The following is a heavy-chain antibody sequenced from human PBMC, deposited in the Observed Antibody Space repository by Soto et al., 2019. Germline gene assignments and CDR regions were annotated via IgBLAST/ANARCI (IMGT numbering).Heavy chain of an antibody. J-gene: IGHJ6*02. CDR2: INHSGST. V-gene: IGHV4-34*01. D-gene: IGHD6-13*01. CDR1: GVSFSGYY. Sequence: SETLSLTCAVYGVSFSGYYWSWIRQPPGKGLEWIGEINHSGSTNYNPSLKSRVTISVDTSKNQFSPKLSSVTAADTAVYYCARGRGYSSSWYYYYGMDVWGQGTTVTVSS. CDR3: ARGRGYSSSWYYYYGMDV.